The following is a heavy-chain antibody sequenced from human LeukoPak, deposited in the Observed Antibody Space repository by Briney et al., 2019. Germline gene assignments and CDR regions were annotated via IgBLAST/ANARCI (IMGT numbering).Heavy chain of an antibody. CDR3: ARHTLIAVATGWFDP. V-gene: IGHV4-39*01. CDR1: GGSISSSSYY. D-gene: IGHD6-19*01. J-gene: IGHJ5*02. CDR2: IYYSGST. Sequence: PSETLSLTCTVSGGSISSSSYYWGWIRQPPGTGLEWIGSIYYSGSTYYNPSLKSRVTISVDTSKDQFSLKLSSVTAADTAVYYCARHTLIAVATGWFDPWGQGTLVTVSS.